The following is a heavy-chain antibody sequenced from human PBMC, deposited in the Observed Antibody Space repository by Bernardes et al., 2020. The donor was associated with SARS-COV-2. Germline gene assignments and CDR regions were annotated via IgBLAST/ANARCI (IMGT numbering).Heavy chain of an antibody. CDR2: IWHDGSRE. D-gene: IGHD4-17*01. CDR3: ATEDGEWLES. J-gene: IGHJ5*01. Sequence: PLWLTSTVSGSTFRRYSIHWVRRVPGKVQEWVGVIWHDGSREYYVDSVKGRFAISRDNSNNTLYLQMNNLRVEDTALYRCATEDGEWLESWGQGTLVTVSS. V-gene: IGHV3-33*01. CDR1: GSTFRRYS.